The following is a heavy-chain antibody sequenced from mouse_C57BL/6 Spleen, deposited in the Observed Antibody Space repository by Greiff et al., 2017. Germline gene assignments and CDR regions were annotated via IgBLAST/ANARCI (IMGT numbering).Heavy chain of an antibody. Sequence: VQLQQSGAELVRPGASVKLSCTASGFNIKDDYMHWVKQRPEQGLEWIGWIDPENGDTEYASKFQGKATITADTSSNTAYLQLSSLTSEDTAVYYCTLTGTGLDGGQGTTLTVSS. J-gene: IGHJ2*01. CDR3: TLTGTGLD. CDR2: IDPENGDT. D-gene: IGHD4-1*01. CDR1: GFNIKDDY. V-gene: IGHV14-4*01.